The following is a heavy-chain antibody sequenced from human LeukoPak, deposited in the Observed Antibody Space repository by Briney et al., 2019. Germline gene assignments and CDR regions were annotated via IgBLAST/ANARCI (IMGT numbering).Heavy chain of an antibody. CDR2: IYYSGST. D-gene: IGHD4-17*01. CDR1: AASISSSNYY. V-gene: IGHV4-39*07. Sequence: PSETLSLTCTVSAASISSSNYYWGWIRQPPGKGLEWIGSIYYSGSTYYNPSLKSRVTISVDTSKNQFSLKLSSVTGADTAVYYCARDSSDYGDYDNWFDPWGQGTLVTVSS. CDR3: ARDSSDYGDYDNWFDP. J-gene: IGHJ5*02.